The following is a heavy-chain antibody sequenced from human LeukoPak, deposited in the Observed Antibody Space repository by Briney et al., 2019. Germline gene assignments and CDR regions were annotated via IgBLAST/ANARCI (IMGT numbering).Heavy chain of an antibody. J-gene: IGHJ4*02. D-gene: IGHD1-26*01. V-gene: IGHV1-69*04. CDR3: ARDENQVGATSDY. CDR2: IIPILGIA. CDR1: GGTFSSYA. Sequence: SVKVSCKASGGTFSSYAISWVRQAPGQGLEWMGRIIPILGIANYARKFQGRVTITADKSTSTAYMELSSLRSEDTAVYYCARDENQVGATSDYWGQGTLVTVSS.